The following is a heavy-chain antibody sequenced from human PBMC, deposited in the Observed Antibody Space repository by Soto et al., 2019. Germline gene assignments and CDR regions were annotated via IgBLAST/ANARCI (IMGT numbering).Heavy chain of an antibody. Sequence: SETLSLTCTVSGGSTSSGGFYWSWIRQHPGKGLEWIGYIYYSGISYYNPSLKSRVSILLDTSRNQFSMTLNSVTAADTAVYYCARNGYTYGMDVWGQGATVTVSS. CDR1: GGSTSSGGFY. V-gene: IGHV4-31*03. D-gene: IGHD5-18*01. J-gene: IGHJ6*02. CDR2: IYYSGIS. CDR3: ARNGYTYGMDV.